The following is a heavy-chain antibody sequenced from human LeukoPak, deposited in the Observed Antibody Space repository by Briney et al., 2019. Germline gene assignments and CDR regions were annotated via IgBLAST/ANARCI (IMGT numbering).Heavy chain of an antibody. CDR2: IYYSGST. CDR1: GGSISSYY. Sequence: SETLSLTCTVSGGSISSYYWSWIRQPPGKGLEWIGYIYYSGSTNYNPSLKSRVTISVDTSKNQFSLKLSSVTAADTAVYYCAGEDRWQQLAIDYWGQGTLVTVSS. V-gene: IGHV4-59*01. CDR3: AGEDRWQQLAIDY. D-gene: IGHD6-13*01. J-gene: IGHJ4*02.